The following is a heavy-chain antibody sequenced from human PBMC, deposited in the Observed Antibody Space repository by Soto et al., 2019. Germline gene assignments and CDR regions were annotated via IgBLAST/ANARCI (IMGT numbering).Heavy chain of an antibody. D-gene: IGHD1-26*01. V-gene: IGHV4-59*01. CDR2: VYYSGST. CDR3: ARVEAWDLLPVGWDS. J-gene: IGHJ1*01. Sequence: SETLSLTCTVSGGSISSYYWSWIRQPPGKGLEWIGYVYYSGSTNYNPSLKSRVTISVDTSKIQFSLKLSSATAADTAVYYCARVEAWDLLPVGWDSWGQGILVTVSS. CDR1: GGSISSYY.